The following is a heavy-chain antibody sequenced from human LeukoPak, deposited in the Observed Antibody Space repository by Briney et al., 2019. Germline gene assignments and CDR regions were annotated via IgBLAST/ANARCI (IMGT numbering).Heavy chain of an antibody. CDR1: GFTFSNYA. CDR3: ARGARKGDDYGGFFDY. CDR2: ISYDGSYE. V-gene: IGHV3-30*04. Sequence: GGSLRLSCAASGFTFSNYAMHWVRQAPGKGLEWVAVISYDGSYEDYTDSVKGRFTISRDKSKSTLYLQMNSLRVEDTAVYYCARGARKGDDYGGFFDYWGQGTLVTVSS. J-gene: IGHJ4*02. D-gene: IGHD4-23*01.